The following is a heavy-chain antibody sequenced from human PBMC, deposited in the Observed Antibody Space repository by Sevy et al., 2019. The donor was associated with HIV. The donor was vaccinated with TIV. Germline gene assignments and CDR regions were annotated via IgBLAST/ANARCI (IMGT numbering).Heavy chain of an antibody. V-gene: IGHV3-15*07. D-gene: IGHD3-9*01. CDR2: IKSKTDGGTT. CDR1: GFTFTHAW. J-gene: IGHJ6*02. Sequence: GGSLRLSCAASGFTFTHAWMNWVRQAPGKGLEWVGRIKSKTDGGTTDYAAPVKGRFTISRDDSKNTLYLQMNSLKTEDTAVYYCTTTYYDILTGYYRYYYYYGMDVWGQGTTVTVSS. CDR3: TTTYYDILTGYYRYYYYYGMDV.